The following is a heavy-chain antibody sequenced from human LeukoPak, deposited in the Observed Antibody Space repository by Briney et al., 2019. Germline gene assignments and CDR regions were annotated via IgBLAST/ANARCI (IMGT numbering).Heavy chain of an antibody. D-gene: IGHD3-10*01. V-gene: IGHV1-2*04. J-gene: IGHJ3*01. Sequence: ASVKVSCKASGYTFTSYAMNWVRQAPGQGLEWMGWINPKTGTTKSAQKFQDWVTLTGDTSINTAYLEVTGLNSDDTAIYYCARRRKELQAFDFWGQGTLVTVSS. CDR3: ARRRKELQAFDF. CDR2: INPKTGTT. CDR1: GYTFTSYA.